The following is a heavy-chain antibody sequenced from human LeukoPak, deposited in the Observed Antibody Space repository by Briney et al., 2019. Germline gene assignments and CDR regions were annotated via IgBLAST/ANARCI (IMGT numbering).Heavy chain of an antibody. V-gene: IGHV3-23*01. Sequence: LSGGSLRLSCAASGFTFSSYAMSWVRQAPGKGLEWVSTISGSGGSTYYADSVKGRFTISRDNSKNTLYLQMNSLRAEDTAVYNCAKDQSLMVYAPNWFDPWGQGTLVTVSS. CDR3: AKDQSLMVYAPNWFDP. CDR1: GFTFSSYA. J-gene: IGHJ5*02. CDR2: ISGSGGST. D-gene: IGHD2-8*01.